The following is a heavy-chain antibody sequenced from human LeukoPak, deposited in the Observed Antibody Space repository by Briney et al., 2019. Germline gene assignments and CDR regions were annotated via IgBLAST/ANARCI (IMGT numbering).Heavy chain of an antibody. Sequence: GGSLRLSCAASGFTFTTYALTWVRQAPGKGLEWVSAISGSGGSTYYADSVKGRFTISRDNSKNTLYLQMNSLRAEDTAVYYCAKALLVLRFLEWPPGGFDYWGQGTLVTVSS. D-gene: IGHD3-3*01. CDR3: AKALLVLRFLEWPPGGFDY. CDR2: ISGSGGST. V-gene: IGHV3-23*01. J-gene: IGHJ4*02. CDR1: GFTFTTYA.